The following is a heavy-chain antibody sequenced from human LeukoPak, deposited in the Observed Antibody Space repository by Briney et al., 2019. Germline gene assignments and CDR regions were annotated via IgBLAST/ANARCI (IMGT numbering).Heavy chain of an antibody. CDR1: GFDFSSYT. J-gene: IGHJ4*02. CDR2: INGGGTST. CDR3: AKKTSYCDGDCYPYYFDY. D-gene: IGHD2-21*02. Sequence: GGSLRLSCAAYGFDFSSYTLGWVRQAPGKGLEWVSAINGGGTSTFYADSVRGRFTISRDNSRSTLYLQMSSLRAEDTAVYYCAKKTSYCDGDCYPYYFDYWGQGTLVTVSS. V-gene: IGHV3-23*01.